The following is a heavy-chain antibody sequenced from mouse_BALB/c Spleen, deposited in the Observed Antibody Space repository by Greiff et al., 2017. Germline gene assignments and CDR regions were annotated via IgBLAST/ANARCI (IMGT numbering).Heavy chain of an antibody. J-gene: IGHJ2*01. V-gene: IGHV1-87*01. CDR2: IYPGDGDT. CDR1: GYTFTSYW. CDR3: ARDTLDY. Sequence: QVQLKQSGAELARPGASVKLSCKASGYTFTSYWMQWVKQRPGQGLEWIGAIYPGDGDTRYTQKFKGKATLTADKSSSTAYMQLSSLASEDSAVYYCARDTLDYWGQGTTLTVSS.